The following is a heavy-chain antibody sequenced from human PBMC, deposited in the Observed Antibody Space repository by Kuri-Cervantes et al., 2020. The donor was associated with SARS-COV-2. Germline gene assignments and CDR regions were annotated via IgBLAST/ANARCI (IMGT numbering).Heavy chain of an antibody. CDR2: INPDGSYT. CDR1: GFTFSGHW. J-gene: IGHJ4*02. Sequence: GESLKISCAASGFTFSGHWIHWVRQAPGKGLVWVSRINPDGSYTNNADSVKGRFTLSRDNAKNMLFLQMNSLRAEDTAVYYCAKDLIVVVPAASDYWGQGTLVTVSS. V-gene: IGHV3-74*01. CDR3: AKDLIVVVPAASDY. D-gene: IGHD2-2*01.